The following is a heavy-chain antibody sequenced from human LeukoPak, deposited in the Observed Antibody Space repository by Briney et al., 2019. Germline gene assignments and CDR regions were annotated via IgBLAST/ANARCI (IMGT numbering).Heavy chain of an antibody. J-gene: IGHJ4*02. CDR1: GLSVSSNY. CDR3: ACRTRWPQAAIDS. V-gene: IGHV3-66*01. D-gene: IGHD5-24*01. Sequence: GGSLRLSCAASGLSVSSNYITWVRQGPGKGLEWVSVIYPGSTTYYADSVKGRFIISRDNSKNTLYLQMNTLRPEDTAIYYCACRTRWPQAAIDSWGQGTLVTVSS. CDR2: IYPGSTT.